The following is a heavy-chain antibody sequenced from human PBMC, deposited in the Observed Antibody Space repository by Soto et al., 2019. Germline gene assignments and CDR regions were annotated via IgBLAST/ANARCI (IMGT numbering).Heavy chain of an antibody. J-gene: IGHJ4*02. CDR2: IYYSGST. CDR3: ARNRDRASEYGDYAYDY. CDR1: GGSISRYY. V-gene: IGHV4-59*08. Sequence: TSETLSLTCTVSGGSISRYYWSWIRQPPGKGLEWIGYIYYSGSTNYNPSLKSQVTISVDTSKNQFSLKLSSVTAADTAVYYCARNRDRASEYGDYAYDYWGQGTLVTVSS. D-gene: IGHD4-17*01.